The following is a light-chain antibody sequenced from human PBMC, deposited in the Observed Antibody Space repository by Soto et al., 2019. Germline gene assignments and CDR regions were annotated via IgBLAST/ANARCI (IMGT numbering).Light chain of an antibody. CDR3: QQRSN. CDR1: QSVSSY. V-gene: IGKV3-11*01. CDR2: DAS. Sequence: EIVLTQSPATLSLSPGERATLSCRASQSVSSYLAWYQQKPGQAPRLLIYDASNRATGIPARFSGSGSGTXXXXTISSLEPXXXXVYYCQQRSNFGRGTRLEIK. J-gene: IGKJ5*01.